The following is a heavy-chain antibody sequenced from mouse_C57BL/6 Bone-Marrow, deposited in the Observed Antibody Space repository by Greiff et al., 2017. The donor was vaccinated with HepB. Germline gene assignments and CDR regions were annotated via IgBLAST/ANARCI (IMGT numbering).Heavy chain of an antibody. CDR3: ARHQGGSSYRGWFAY. D-gene: IGHD1-1*01. J-gene: IGHJ3*01. CDR1: GYTFTDYY. CDR2: INPNNGGT. Sequence: EVQLQQSGPELVKPGASVKISCKASGYTFTDYYMNWVKQSHGKSLEWIGDINPNNGGTSYNQKFKGKATLTVDKSSSTAYMELRSLTSEDSAVYYCARHQGGSSYRGWFAYWGQGTLVTVSA. V-gene: IGHV1-26*01.